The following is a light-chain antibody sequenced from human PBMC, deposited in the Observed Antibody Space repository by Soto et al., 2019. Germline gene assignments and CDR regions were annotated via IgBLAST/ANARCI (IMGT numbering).Light chain of an antibody. Sequence: QSVLTQPPSVSGAPGQRVTISCTGSSSNIGAGYDVHWYQQLPGTAPKLLIYGNSNRPSGVPDRFSGSKSGTSASLAITGLQAEDEADDYCQSYDSSRSGSEVFGGGTKVTVL. CDR3: QSYDSSRSGSEV. V-gene: IGLV1-40*01. J-gene: IGLJ3*02. CDR2: GNS. CDR1: SSNIGAGYD.